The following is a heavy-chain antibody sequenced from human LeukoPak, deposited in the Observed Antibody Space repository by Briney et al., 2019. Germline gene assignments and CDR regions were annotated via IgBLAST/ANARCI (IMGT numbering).Heavy chain of an antibody. CDR1: GFTFDDYS. CDR2: ITWDGGST. D-gene: IGHD1-26*01. V-gene: IGHV3-43*01. CDR3: ANWEDAFDI. Sequence: GGSLRLSCATSGFTFDDYSMHWVRQAPGKCLEWVSLITWDGGSTHYADSVKGRFTISRDNIKNSLYLQMNSLRTEDTALYYCANWEDAFDIWGQGTMVTVSS. J-gene: IGHJ3*02.